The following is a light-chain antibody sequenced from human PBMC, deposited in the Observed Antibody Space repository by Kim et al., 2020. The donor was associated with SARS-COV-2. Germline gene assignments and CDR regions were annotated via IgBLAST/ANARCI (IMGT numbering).Light chain of an antibody. J-gene: IGKJ4*01. CDR1: QSIMSY. CDR3: KRTYNAPSL. V-gene: IGKV1-27*01. Sequence: SATVGDRVTITCLVSQSIMSYLNWYRQKPGKVPKLLIYSASNLQSGVPSRFSGSGSGTDFTLTISSLQPEDVATYYGKRTYNAPSLFGGGTKLEI. CDR2: SAS.